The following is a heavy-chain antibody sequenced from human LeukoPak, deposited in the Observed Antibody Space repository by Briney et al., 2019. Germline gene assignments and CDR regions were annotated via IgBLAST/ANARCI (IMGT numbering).Heavy chain of an antibody. CDR3: AREKASSVAGISV. CDR2: IYTSGST. V-gene: IGHV4-4*07. J-gene: IGHJ6*04. CDR1: GGSISSYY. D-gene: IGHD6-19*01. Sequence: SETLSLTCTVSGGSISSYYWSWIRQPAGKGLEWIGRIYTSGSTNSNPSLKSRVTMSVDTSKNQFSLKLSSVTAADTAVYYCAREKASSVAGISVWGKGTTVTVSS.